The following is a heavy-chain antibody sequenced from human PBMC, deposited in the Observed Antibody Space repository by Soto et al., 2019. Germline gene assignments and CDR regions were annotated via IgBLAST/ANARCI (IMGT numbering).Heavy chain of an antibody. CDR1: GGTFSSYA. CDR2: IIPIFGTA. V-gene: IGHV1-69*13. D-gene: IGHD5-12*01. Sequence: ASLKVSCKASGGTFSSYAISWVRQAPGQGLEWMGGIIPIFGTANYAQKFQGRVTITADESTSTAYMELSSLRSEDTAVYYCATPEGRVAPVTYYYYGMDVWGQGTTVTVSS. J-gene: IGHJ6*02. CDR3: ATPEGRVAPVTYYYYGMDV.